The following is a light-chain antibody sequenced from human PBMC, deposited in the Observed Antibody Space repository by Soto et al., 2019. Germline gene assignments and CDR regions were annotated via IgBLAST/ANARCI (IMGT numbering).Light chain of an antibody. CDR2: QTS. V-gene: IGKV3-11*01. J-gene: IGKJ1*01. CDR3: HQRQSWPRT. Sequence: PVYRVTLSCRASQYINTRLAWYQHRPGQAPRLLIYQTSIRAAGIPARFSASGSGTDFTLTISDVQPEDFALYYCHQRQSWPRTFGQGTKVDIK. CDR1: QYINTR.